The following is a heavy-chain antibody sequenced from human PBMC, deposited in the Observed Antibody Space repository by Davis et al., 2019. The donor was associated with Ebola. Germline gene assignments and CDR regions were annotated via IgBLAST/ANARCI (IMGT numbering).Heavy chain of an antibody. J-gene: IGHJ2*01. V-gene: IGHV3-23*01. CDR2: TTLSGAST. Sequence: GESLKISCAASGFTFSSYWMRWVRQAPGKGLEWVSATTLSGASTYYAESVKGRFTISRDNSRNTLYLQMSSLRADDTAVYYCAKDGGNFPYWYFDLWGRGTLVTVSS. D-gene: IGHD1-7*01. CDR3: AKDGGNFPYWYFDL. CDR1: GFTFSSYW.